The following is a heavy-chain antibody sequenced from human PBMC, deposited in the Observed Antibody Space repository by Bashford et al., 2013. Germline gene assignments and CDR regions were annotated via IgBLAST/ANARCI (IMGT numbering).Heavy chain of an antibody. V-gene: IGHV1-18*01. Sequence: ASVKVSCKASGYTFTSYGISWVRQAPGQGLEWMGWISAYNGNTNYAQKLQGRVTMTTDTSTSTAYMELMSLTSDDTAVYYCAREIAVAGTTGYYYYGMDVWGQGTTVTVSS. D-gene: IGHD6-19*01. CDR3: AREIAVAGTTGYYYYGMDV. J-gene: IGHJ6*02. CDR1: GYTFTSYG. CDR2: ISAYNGNT.